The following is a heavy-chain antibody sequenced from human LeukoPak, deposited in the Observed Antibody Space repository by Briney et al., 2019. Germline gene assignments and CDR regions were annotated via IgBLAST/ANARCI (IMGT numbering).Heavy chain of an antibody. CDR2: INTNTGNP. Sequence: VASVKVSCKASGGTFSSYAISWVRQAPGEGLEWMGWINTNTGNPTYAQGFTGRFVFSLDTSVSTAYLQISSLKAEDTAVYYCAREAGYCSSTSCQSRFDPWGQGTLVTVSS. J-gene: IGHJ5*02. CDR3: AREAGYCSSTSCQSRFDP. D-gene: IGHD2-2*01. CDR1: GGTFSSYA. V-gene: IGHV7-4-1*02.